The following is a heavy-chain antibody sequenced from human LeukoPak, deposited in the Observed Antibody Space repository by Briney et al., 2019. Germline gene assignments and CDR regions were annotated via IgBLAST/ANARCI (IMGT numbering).Heavy chain of an antibody. Sequence: SETLSLTCTVSGGSISSYYWSWIRQPPGKGLEWIGYIYYSGSTNYNPSLKSRVTISVDTSKNQFSLKLSSVTAADTAVYYCARGPRRILYYDSSGYRFSAFDIWGQGTMVTVSS. D-gene: IGHD3-22*01. V-gene: IGHV4-59*01. CDR3: ARGPRRILYYDSSGYRFSAFDI. CDR1: GGSISSYY. CDR2: IYYSGST. J-gene: IGHJ3*02.